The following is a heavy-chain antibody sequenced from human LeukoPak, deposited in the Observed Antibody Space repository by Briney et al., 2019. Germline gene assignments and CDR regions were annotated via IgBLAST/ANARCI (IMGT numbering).Heavy chain of an antibody. J-gene: IGHJ4*02. CDR3: AREEGGWYGVDY. CDR2: IIPIFGTA. V-gene: IGHV1-69*06. CDR1: GGTFSSYA. Sequence: GASVKVSCKASGGTFSSYAISWVRQAPGQGLEWMGGIIPIFGTANYAQKFQGRVTITAEKSTSTAYMELSSLRSEDTAVYYCAREEGGWYGVDYWGQGTLVTVSS. D-gene: IGHD6-19*01.